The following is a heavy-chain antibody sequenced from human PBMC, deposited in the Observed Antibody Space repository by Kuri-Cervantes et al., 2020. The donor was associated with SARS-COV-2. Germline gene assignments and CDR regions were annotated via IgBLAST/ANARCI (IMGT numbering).Heavy chain of an antibody. D-gene: IGHD6-13*01. CDR1: GGSISSYY. CDR3: ARNIAAAADWFDP. J-gene: IGHJ5*02. CDR2: IYDSGST. V-gene: IGHV4-59*01. Sequence: GSLRLSCTVSGGSISSYYWSWIRQPPGKGLEWIGYIYDSGSTNYNPSLKRRVTISVDTSKNQFSLKLSSLTAADTAVYYCARNIAAAADWFDPWGQGTLVTVSS.